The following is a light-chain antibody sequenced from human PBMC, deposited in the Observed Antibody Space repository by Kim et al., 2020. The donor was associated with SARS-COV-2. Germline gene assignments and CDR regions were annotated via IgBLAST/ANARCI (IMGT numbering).Light chain of an antibody. CDR2: NNT. CDR3: ATWDDSVGGRV. Sequence: GQRVTISCSVSSPNSGRNTVNWYQQFPGTAPNPLIYNNTQRPSGVPDRFSGSKSGTAAALAISGLQSEDEADYYCATWDDSVGGRVFGGGTQLTVL. J-gene: IGLJ3*02. V-gene: IGLV1-44*01. CDR1: SPNSGRNT.